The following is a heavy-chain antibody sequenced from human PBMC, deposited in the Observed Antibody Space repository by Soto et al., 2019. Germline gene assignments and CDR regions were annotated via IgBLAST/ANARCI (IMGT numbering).Heavy chain of an antibody. D-gene: IGHD3-10*01. CDR2: IYYSGST. CDR3: ARQRGGYYGSGSWVPGAFDI. J-gene: IGHJ3*02. V-gene: IGHV4-39*01. Sequence: QLQLQESGPGLVKPSETLSLTCTVSGGSISSSSYYWGWIRQPPGKGLEWIGSIYYSGSTYYNPSLKSRVTISVDTSKNQFSLKLSSVTAADTAVYYCARQRGGYYGSGSWVPGAFDIWGQGTMVTVSS. CDR1: GGSISSSSYY.